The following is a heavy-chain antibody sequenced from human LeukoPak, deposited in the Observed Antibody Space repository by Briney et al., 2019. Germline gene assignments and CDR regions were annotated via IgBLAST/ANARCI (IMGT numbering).Heavy chain of an antibody. J-gene: IGHJ6*02. D-gene: IGHD5-18*01. CDR3: ARIQLYYYYYGLDV. V-gene: IGHV3-7*03. Sequence: GGSLRLSWAASGFTFSSFWMTWVRQAPGKGLEWVANIKVDGSEKNYVDSVKGRFTVSRDNAKNSLYLQMNSLRAEDTAVYYCARIQLYYYYYGLDVWGQGTTVTVSS. CDR1: GFTFSSFW. CDR2: IKVDGSEK.